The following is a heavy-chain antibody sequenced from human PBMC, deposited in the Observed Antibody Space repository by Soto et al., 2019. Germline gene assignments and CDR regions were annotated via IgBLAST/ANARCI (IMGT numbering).Heavy chain of an antibody. D-gene: IGHD3-10*01. V-gene: IGHV3-48*03. Sequence: VGSLRLSCAAYGFTFSSYEMNWVRQAPGKGLEWVSYISSSGSTISYADYVKGRFTTSTDNAKTSLYLQMNRLRADDTAVYYCAREAQKVLLWFGELPDGGPFDYWGQGTLVTVSS. CDR3: AREAQKVLLWFGELPDGGPFDY. CDR1: GFTFSSYE. J-gene: IGHJ4*02. CDR2: ISSSGSTI.